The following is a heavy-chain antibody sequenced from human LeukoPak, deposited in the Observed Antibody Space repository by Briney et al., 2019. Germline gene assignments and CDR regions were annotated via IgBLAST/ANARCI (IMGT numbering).Heavy chain of an antibody. CDR1: GYTFTGYY. J-gene: IGHJ4*02. CDR2: INPNSGGT. Sequence: GASVKVSCKASGYTFTGYYMHWVRQAPGQGLEWMGRINPNSGGTNYAQKFQGRVTMTRDTSISTAYMELSRLRSDDTAVYYCARPKYYYDSSGQHYYFDCWGQGTLVTVSS. D-gene: IGHD3-22*01. CDR3: ARPKYYYDSSGQHYYFDC. V-gene: IGHV1-2*06.